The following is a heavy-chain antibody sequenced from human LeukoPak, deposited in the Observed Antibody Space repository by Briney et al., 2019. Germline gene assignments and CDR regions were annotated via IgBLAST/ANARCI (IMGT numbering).Heavy chain of an antibody. CDR2: IYYGGRT. D-gene: IGHD6-19*01. V-gene: IGHV4-39*01. Sequence: SETLSLTCSVSGGFISSLSYYWGWVRQPPGKGLEWIGSIYYGGRTYYNPSLKSRVTMPVDTSKSQFSLKLSSVTAADTAIYYCATSVTSSSGWYYGYWGQGSLVTVSS. J-gene: IGHJ4*02. CDR1: GGFISSLSYY. CDR3: ATSVTSSSGWYYGY.